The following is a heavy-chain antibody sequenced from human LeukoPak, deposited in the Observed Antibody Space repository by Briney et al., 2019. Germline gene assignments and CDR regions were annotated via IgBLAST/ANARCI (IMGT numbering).Heavy chain of an antibody. D-gene: IGHD6-19*01. CDR1: GGSISSYY. CDR3: ARDRMGSGWYSDYFDY. J-gene: IGHJ4*02. CDR2: IYYSGST. Sequence: SETLSLTCTVSGGSISSYYWSWIRQPPGKGLEWIGYIYYSGSTNYNPSLKSRVTISVDTSKNQFSLKLSSVTAADTAVYYCARDRMGSGWYSDYFDYWGQGTLVTAS. V-gene: IGHV4-59*01.